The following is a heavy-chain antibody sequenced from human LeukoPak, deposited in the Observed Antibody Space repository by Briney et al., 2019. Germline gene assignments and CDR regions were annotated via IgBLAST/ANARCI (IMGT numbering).Heavy chain of an antibody. Sequence: SETLSLTCTVSGGSISSYYWSWIRQPPGKGLEWIGYIYYSGSTNYNPSLKSRVTISVDTSKNQFSLKLSSVTAADTAVYYCASRAAVTRGAFDIWGQGTMVTVSS. D-gene: IGHD4-17*01. CDR2: IYYSGST. CDR1: GGSISSYY. J-gene: IGHJ3*02. V-gene: IGHV4-59*01. CDR3: ASRAAVTRGAFDI.